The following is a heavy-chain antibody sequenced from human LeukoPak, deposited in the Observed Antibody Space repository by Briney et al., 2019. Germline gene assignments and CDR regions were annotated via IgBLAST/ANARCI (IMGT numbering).Heavy chain of an antibody. V-gene: IGHV4-34*01. J-gene: IGHJ4*02. CDR3: ARLWLRWGIDY. D-gene: IGHD5-12*01. CDR1: GGSFSGYY. Sequence: SETLSLTCAVYGGSFSGYYWSWIRQPPGKGLEWIGEINRDGFTKYNPSLKSRVTISVDTSRNQFSLKVYSVTAADTAIYYCARLWLRWGIDYWGQGSLVVVSS. CDR2: INRDGFT.